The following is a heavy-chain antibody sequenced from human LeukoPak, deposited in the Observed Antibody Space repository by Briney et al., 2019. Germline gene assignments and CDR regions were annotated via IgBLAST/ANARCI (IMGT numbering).Heavy chain of an antibody. Sequence: SETLSLTCAVHGGSHSDNYWNWIRQPPGKGLEWIGEINQSGTTNYNPSLKSRVTISLDASKSQFSLKLSSLTAADTAVYYCAKGVWFDPWGQGTLVTVSS. CDR2: INQSGTT. CDR1: GGSHSDNY. J-gene: IGHJ5*02. CDR3: AKGVWFDP. V-gene: IGHV4-34*01.